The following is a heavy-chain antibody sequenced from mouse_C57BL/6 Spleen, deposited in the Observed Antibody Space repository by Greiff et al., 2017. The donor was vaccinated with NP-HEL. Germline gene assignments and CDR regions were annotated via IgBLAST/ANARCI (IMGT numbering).Heavy chain of an antibody. D-gene: IGHD2-1*01. V-gene: IGHV1-82*01. CDR1: GYAFSSSW. CDR2: IYPGDGDT. Sequence: QVQLQQSGPELVKPGASVKISCKASGYAFSSSWMNWVKQRPGKGLEWIGRIYPGDGDTNYNGKFKGKATLTADKSSSTAYMQLSSLTSEDSAVYFCRRLIYYGNYEDYWGQGTTLTVSS. J-gene: IGHJ2*01. CDR3: RRLIYYGNYEDY.